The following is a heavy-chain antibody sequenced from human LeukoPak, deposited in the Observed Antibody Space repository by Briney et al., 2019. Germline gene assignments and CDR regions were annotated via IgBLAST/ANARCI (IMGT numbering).Heavy chain of an antibody. J-gene: IGHJ4*02. CDR1: GFTFSSYW. Sequence: PGGSLRLSCAASGFTFSSYWMHWVRQAPGKGLEWVAVIWYDGSNKYYADSVKGRFTISRDNSKNTLYLQMNSLRAEDTAVYYCARDRQNYGDYWVYFDYWGQGTLVTVSS. D-gene: IGHD4-17*01. CDR2: IWYDGSNK. CDR3: ARDRQNYGDYWVYFDY. V-gene: IGHV3-33*08.